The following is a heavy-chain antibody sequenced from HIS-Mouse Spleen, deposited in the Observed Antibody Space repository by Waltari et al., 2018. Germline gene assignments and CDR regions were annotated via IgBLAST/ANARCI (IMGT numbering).Heavy chain of an antibody. CDR1: GGSISSSSYY. V-gene: IGHV4-39*07. Sequence: QLQLQESGPGLVKPSETLSLTCTVSGGSISSSSYYWGWIRQPPGKGLEWIGSIDYSGSNPNNPYIKIRVTISVETAKNQFSLKLSSVTAADTAVYYCAREIPYSSSWYDWYFDLWGRGTLVTVSS. CDR2: IDYSGSN. CDR3: AREIPYSSSWYDWYFDL. D-gene: IGHD6-13*01. J-gene: IGHJ2*01.